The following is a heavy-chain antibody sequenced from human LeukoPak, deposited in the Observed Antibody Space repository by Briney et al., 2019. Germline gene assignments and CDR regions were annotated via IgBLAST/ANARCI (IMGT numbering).Heavy chain of an antibody. CDR2: IYSGGST. J-gene: IGHJ4*02. CDR1: GFTVSSNY. CDR3: ARDDYGDYYFDY. Sequence: GGSLRLSCAASGFTVSSNYMSWARQAPGKGLEWVSVIYSGGSTYYADSVKGRFTISRDNSKNTLYLQMNSLRAEDTAVYYCARDDYGDYYFDYWGQGTLVTVSS. V-gene: IGHV3-66*01. D-gene: IGHD4-17*01.